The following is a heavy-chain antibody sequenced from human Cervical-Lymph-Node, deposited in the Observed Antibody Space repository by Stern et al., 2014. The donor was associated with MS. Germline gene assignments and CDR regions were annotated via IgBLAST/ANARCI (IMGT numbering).Heavy chain of an antibody. D-gene: IGHD1-1*01. V-gene: IGHV1-69*01. J-gene: IGHJ4*02. Sequence: QVQLVQSGAEVKRPGSSVKVSCQVSGGTFRTYAISWVRQAPGQGLEWMGGINPIFDTANYAQKFQGRLTMIADESTSTAYMELSSLRSEDTALYYCVRGRVTGTVEDYFDYWGQGTLVTVSS. CDR2: INPIFDTA. CDR1: GGTFRTYA. CDR3: VRGRVTGTVEDYFDY.